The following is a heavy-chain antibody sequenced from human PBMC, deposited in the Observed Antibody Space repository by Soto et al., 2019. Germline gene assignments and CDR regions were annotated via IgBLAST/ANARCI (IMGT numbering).Heavy chain of an antibody. CDR1: GGTFSSYA. CDR2: IIPIFGTA. J-gene: IGHJ6*02. V-gene: IGHV1-69*01. CDR3: ARDSGSVNYYYYYGMDV. D-gene: IGHD4-17*01. Sequence: QVQPVQSGAEVKKPGSSVKVACKASGGTFSSYAISWVRQAPGQGLEWMGGIIPIFGTANYAQKFQGRVTITADESTSTAYMGLSSLRSEDTAVYYCARDSGSVNYYYYYGMDVWGQGTTVTVS.